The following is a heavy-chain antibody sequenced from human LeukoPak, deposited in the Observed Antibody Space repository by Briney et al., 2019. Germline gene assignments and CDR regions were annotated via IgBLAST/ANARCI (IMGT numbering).Heavy chain of an antibody. Sequence: QPGGSLRLSCAASGFTFSSYWMHWVRQAPGKGLVWVSRINSDGSSTSYADSVKGRFTISRDNAKNSLFLQMNSLRAEDTAVYYCARSTDTYSNYGSRYFQHWGQGTLVTVSS. CDR2: INSDGSST. CDR1: GFTFSSYW. J-gene: IGHJ1*01. CDR3: ARSTDTYSNYGSRYFQH. V-gene: IGHV3-74*01. D-gene: IGHD4-11*01.